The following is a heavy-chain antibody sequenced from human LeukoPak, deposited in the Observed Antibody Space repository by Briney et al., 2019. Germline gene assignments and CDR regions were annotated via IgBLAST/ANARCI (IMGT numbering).Heavy chain of an antibody. V-gene: IGHV3-64*01. D-gene: IGHD1-7*01. CDR1: GFTFSSYA. CDR2: ISRNGGST. J-gene: IGHJ4*02. CDR3: ARDDGNWNYAFDY. Sequence: GGSLRLSCAASGFTFSSYAIHWVRHAPGKGLEYVSAISRNGGSTYYAHSVKGRFTISRDNSKNTLYLQMGSLRAEDMAVYYCARDDGNWNYAFDYWGQGTLVTVSS.